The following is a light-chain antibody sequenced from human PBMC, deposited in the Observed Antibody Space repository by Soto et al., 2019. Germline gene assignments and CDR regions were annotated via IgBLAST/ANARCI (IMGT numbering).Light chain of an antibody. CDR1: QGIRND. Sequence: AIQMTQSPSSLSASLGDRDTITCRASQGIRNDLGWYQQKPGKAPKLLIYAASSLQSGVPSRFSGSGSGTDFTLTISSLQPEDFATYYCLQDYNYPWTFGQGTKVDIK. V-gene: IGKV1-6*01. CDR3: LQDYNYPWT. CDR2: AAS. J-gene: IGKJ1*01.